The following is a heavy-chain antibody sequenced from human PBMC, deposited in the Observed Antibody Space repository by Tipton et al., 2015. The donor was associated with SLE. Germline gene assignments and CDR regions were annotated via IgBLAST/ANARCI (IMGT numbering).Heavy chain of an antibody. Sequence: QLVQSGAEVKKPGESLKISCKGSGYSFTSHWIGWVRQMPGKGLEWMGIIYPGDSDTRYSPPFQGQVTFSADKSISTAYLQWSYLKASDTAMYYCARWLIWDSGSRSFDYWGQGTLVTVSS. CDR2: IYPGDSDT. CDR3: ARWLIWDSGSRSFDY. J-gene: IGHJ4*02. CDR1: GYSFTSHW. D-gene: IGHD3-16*01. V-gene: IGHV5-51*03.